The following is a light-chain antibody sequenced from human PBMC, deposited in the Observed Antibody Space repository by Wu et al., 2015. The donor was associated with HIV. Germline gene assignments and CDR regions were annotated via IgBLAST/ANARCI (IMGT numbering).Light chain of an antibody. V-gene: IGKV3-11*01. CDR2: DAS. Sequence: EIVLTQFPATLSLSPGERATLSCRASQSVASFLAWYQQKPGQAPRLLIYDASNRATGIPARFSGSGSGTDFTLTISSLEPEDFAVYYCQQRRYWPLYTFGRGDQAG. CDR3: QQRRYWPLYT. CDR1: QSVASF. J-gene: IGKJ2*01.